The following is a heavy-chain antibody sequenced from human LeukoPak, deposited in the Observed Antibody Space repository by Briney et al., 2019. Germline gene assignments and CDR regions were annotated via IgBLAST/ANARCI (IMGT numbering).Heavy chain of an antibody. CDR2: ISGSGGST. D-gene: IGHD3-22*01. CDR3: AKAYYYDSSGQRAFDI. Sequence: PGGSLRLSCAASGFTFSSYAMSWVRQAPGKGLEWGSAISGSGGSTYYADSVKGRFTISRDNSKNTLYLQMNSLRAEDTAVYYCAKAYYYDSSGQRAFDIWGQGTMVTVSS. V-gene: IGHV3-23*01. J-gene: IGHJ3*02. CDR1: GFTFSSYA.